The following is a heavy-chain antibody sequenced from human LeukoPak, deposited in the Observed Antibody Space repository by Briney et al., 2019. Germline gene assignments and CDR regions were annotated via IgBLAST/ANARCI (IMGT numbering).Heavy chain of an antibody. V-gene: IGHV4-39*01. CDR2: IYDSGTT. CDR1: GDSTSSSTYY. D-gene: IGHD5-12*01. Sequence: SETLSLACTVSGDSTSSSTYYWDWIRQAPGKGLEWIGNIYDSGTTHYNPSLKSRVTISGDTSKNQFSLKLNSVTAADTAIYYCATHRRSGSGGSENAFEIWGQGTMVTVSS. CDR3: ATHRRSGSGGSENAFEI. J-gene: IGHJ3*02.